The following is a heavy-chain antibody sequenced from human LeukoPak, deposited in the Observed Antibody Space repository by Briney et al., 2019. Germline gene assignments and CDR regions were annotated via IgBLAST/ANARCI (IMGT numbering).Heavy chain of an antibody. Sequence: SETLSLTCTVSGGSISSYYWSWIRQPPGKGLEWIGYIYNTGSTTYNPSLKSRVTMSVDTSKNQFSLKLNSVTPEDTAVYYCARVSASYPPDYWGQGTLVTVSS. CDR2: IYNTGST. D-gene: IGHD3-10*01. CDR3: ARVSASYPPDY. J-gene: IGHJ4*02. V-gene: IGHV4-59*12. CDR1: GGSISSYY.